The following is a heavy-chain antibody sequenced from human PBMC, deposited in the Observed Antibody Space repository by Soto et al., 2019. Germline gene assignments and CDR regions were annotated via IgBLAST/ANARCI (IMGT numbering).Heavy chain of an antibody. J-gene: IGHJ6*02. CDR1: GFTFSSYA. D-gene: IGHD3-3*01. CDR2: IWYDGSNK. CDR3: ARDEEWLLNGGAYYYGMDV. V-gene: IGHV3-33*08. Sequence: PGGSLRLSCAASGFTFSSYAMSWVRQAPGKGLEWVAVIWYDGSNKYYADSVKGRFTISRDNSKNTLYLQMNSLRAEDTAVYYCARDEEWLLNGGAYYYGMDVWGQGTTVTVSS.